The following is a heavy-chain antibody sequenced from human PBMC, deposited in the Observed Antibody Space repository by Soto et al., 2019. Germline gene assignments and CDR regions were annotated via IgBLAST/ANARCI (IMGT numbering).Heavy chain of an antibody. CDR1: GGTFSSYA. D-gene: IGHD3-22*01. V-gene: IGHV1-69*12. J-gene: IGHJ2*01. CDR3: ARDHDSSGYYLRGYFDL. CDR2: IIPIFGTA. Sequence: QVQLVQSGAEVKKPGSSVKVSCKASGGTFSSYAISWVRQAPGQGLEWMGGIIPIFGTANYAQKFQGRVTNTADESTSTAYMELSSLRSEDTAVYYCARDHDSSGYYLRGYFDLWGRGTLVTVSS.